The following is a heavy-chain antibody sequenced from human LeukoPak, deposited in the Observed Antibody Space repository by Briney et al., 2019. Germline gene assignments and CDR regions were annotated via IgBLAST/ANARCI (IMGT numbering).Heavy chain of an antibody. D-gene: IGHD3-16*01. CDR1: GFTFSSYG. J-gene: IGHJ4*02. CDR3: ATLGGGYLWGSQDIDY. CDR2: ISYDGSNK. V-gene: IGHV3-30*03. Sequence: GGSLRLSCAASGFTFSSYGMHWVRQAPGKGLEWVAVISYDGSNKYYADSVKGRFTISRDNSKNTLYLQMNSLRAEDTAVYYCATLGGGYLWGSQDIDYWGQGTLVTVSS.